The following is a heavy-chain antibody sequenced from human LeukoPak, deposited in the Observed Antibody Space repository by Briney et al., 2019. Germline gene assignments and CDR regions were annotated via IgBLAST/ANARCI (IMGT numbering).Heavy chain of an antibody. D-gene: IGHD2-8*01. CDR2: INHSGST. CDR1: GGSFSGYY. J-gene: IGHJ4*02. CDR3: ARGVGYCTNDVCRFDS. Sequence: PSETLSLTCAVYGGSFSGYYWSWIRQPPWKGLEWIGEINHSGSTNYNPSLKSRVTISVDTSKNQFSLKLSSVTAADTAVYYCARGVGYCTNDVCRFDSWGQGTLVTVSS. V-gene: IGHV4-34*01.